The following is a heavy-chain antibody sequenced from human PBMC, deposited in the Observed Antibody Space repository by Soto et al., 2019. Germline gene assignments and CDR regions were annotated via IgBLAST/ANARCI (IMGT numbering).Heavy chain of an antibody. Sequence: QVQLQESGPGLVKPSQTLSLTCTVSGGSISSGGYYWSWIRQHPGKGLEWIGYIYYSGSTYYNQSLKSRVTISVDTSKNQFSLKLSSVTAADTAVYYCARVKSGIAATLEAWFDPWGHGTLVTVSS. V-gene: IGHV4-31*03. D-gene: IGHD2-15*01. CDR2: IYYSGST. CDR1: GGSISSGGYY. J-gene: IGHJ5*02. CDR3: ARVKSGIAATLEAWFDP.